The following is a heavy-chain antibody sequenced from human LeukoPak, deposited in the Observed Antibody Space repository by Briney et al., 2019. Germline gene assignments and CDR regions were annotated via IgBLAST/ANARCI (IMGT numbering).Heavy chain of an antibody. CDR1: GFTFSSYA. CDR2: ISYDGSNK. D-gene: IGHD3-22*01. J-gene: IGHJ4*02. Sequence: GGSLRLSCAASGFTFSSYAMHWVRQAPGKGLEWVAVISYDGSNKYYADSVKGRFTISRDNSKNTLYLQMNSLRAEDTAVYYCAREGCYDSSGYYYYYFDYWGQGTLVTVSS. V-gene: IGHV3-30*04. CDR3: AREGCYDSSGYYYYYFDY.